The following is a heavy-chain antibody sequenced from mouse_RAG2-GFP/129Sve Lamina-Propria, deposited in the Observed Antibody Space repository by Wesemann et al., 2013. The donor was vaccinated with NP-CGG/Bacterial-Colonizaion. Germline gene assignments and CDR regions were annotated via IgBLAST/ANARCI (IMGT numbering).Heavy chain of an antibody. Sequence: GNGATSYNQKFKGKATLTVDKSSSTAYMQLSSLTSEDSAVYFCARRWEGYFDVWGTGTTVTVSS. J-gene: IGHJ1*03. V-gene: IGHV1-12*01. CDR3: ARRWEGYFDV. CDR2: GNGAT. D-gene: IGHD1-1*02.